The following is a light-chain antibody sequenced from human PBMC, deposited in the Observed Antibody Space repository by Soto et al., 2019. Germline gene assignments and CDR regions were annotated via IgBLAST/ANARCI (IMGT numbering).Light chain of an antibody. CDR1: QSISSS. Sequence: EIVLTQSPATLSVSPGERATLSCRASQSISSSLAWYQQQPGQAPRLLIYHASTRAAGIPARFSGSGSGTEYTLTISILQSEDVAVYYCQQYYNWPPGTFGQGTKVEIK. CDR2: HAS. J-gene: IGKJ1*01. CDR3: QQYYNWPPGT. V-gene: IGKV3-15*01.